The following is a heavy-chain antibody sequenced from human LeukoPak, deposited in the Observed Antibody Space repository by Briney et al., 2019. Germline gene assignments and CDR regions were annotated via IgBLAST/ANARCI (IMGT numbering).Heavy chain of an antibody. J-gene: IGHJ4*02. CDR2: ISSNGDNT. CDR3: VRGTGY. CDR1: GFTFSTYV. Sequence: PGGSLRLSCSVSGFTFSTYVMHWVRQAPGKGLEYVSAISSNGDNTYYADSVKGRFTTSRDNSKNTLCLQMSSLRADDTAVYYRVRGTGYWGQGTLVTVSS. V-gene: IGHV3-64D*06.